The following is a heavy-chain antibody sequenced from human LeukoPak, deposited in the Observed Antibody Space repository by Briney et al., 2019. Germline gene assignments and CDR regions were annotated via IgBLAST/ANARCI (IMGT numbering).Heavy chain of an antibody. CDR2: IKPDGSGK. CDR1: GFTFSSYW. Sequence: GGSLRLSCAASGFTFSSYWMGWVRQAPGKGLEWVAHIKPDGSGKYYVDSVKGRFTISRDNAKNSLYLQMNSLRAEDTAVYYRARDRYAVNWGQGTLVIVSS. V-gene: IGHV3-7*05. CDR3: ARDRYAVN. D-gene: IGHD2-15*01. J-gene: IGHJ4*02.